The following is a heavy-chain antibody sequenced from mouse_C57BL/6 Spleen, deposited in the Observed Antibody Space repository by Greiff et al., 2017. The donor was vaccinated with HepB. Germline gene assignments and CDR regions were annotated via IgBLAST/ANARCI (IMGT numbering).Heavy chain of an antibody. V-gene: IGHV14-2*01. CDR1: GFNIKDYY. Sequence: EVQLQQSGAELVKPGASVKLSCTASGFNIKDYYMHWVKQRTEQGLEWIRRIDPEDGETKYAPKFQGKATITADTSSNTAYLQLSSLTSEDTAVYYCASKNWDEAWFAYWGQGTLVTVSA. J-gene: IGHJ3*01. D-gene: IGHD4-1*01. CDR3: ASKNWDEAWFAY. CDR2: IDPEDGET.